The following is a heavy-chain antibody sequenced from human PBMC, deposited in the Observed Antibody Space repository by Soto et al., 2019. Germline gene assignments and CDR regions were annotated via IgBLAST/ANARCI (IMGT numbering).Heavy chain of an antibody. CDR2: IYYSGST. V-gene: IGHV4-31*03. Sequence: SSEPVSLTCTVSGGSTSSAGYSWSWIRQHPGKGLEWIGYIYYSGSTYYNPSLKSRVTISVDTSKNQFSLKLSSVTAADTAIYYCARRYGYAFDIWGQGTMVT. CDR1: GGSTSSAGYS. J-gene: IGHJ3*02. D-gene: IGHD5-18*01. CDR3: ARRYGYAFDI.